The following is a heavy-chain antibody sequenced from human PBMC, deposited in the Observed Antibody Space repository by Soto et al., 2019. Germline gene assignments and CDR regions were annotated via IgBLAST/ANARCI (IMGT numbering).Heavy chain of an antibody. V-gene: IGHV1-18*01. Sequence: ASVKVSCKASGYTFTSYGISWVRQAPGQGLEWMGWISAHNRNTNYAQELQGRVTMTRNTSISTAYMELSSLRSEDTAVYYCARERSAAGTGWFDPWGQGTLVTVSS. D-gene: IGHD6-13*01. J-gene: IGHJ5*02. CDR2: ISAHNRNT. CDR3: ARERSAAGTGWFDP. CDR1: GYTFTSYG.